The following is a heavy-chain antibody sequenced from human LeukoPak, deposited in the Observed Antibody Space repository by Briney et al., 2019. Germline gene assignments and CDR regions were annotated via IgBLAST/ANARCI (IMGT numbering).Heavy chain of an antibody. CDR1: GGSFSGYY. CDR3: ARDGENTYYYDSSGALDY. CDR2: TNHSGST. V-gene: IGHV4-34*01. D-gene: IGHD3-22*01. J-gene: IGHJ4*02. Sequence: PSETLSLTCAVYGGSFSGYYWSWIRQPPGKGLEWIGETNHSGSTNYNPSLKSRVTMSVDTSKNQFSLKLSSVTAADTAVYYCARDGENTYYYDSSGALDYWGQGTLVTVSS.